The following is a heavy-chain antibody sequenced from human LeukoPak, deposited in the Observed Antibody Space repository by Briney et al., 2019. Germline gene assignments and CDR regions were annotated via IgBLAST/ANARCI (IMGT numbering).Heavy chain of an antibody. D-gene: IGHD2-21*02. J-gene: IGHJ6*02. CDR1: GFTFSNYW. CDR3: SRDSLSSCGGDCYSGLDV. V-gene: IGHV3-74*01. CDR2: IKSDGSST. Sequence: GGSLRLSCAAPGFTFSNYWMHWIRQAPGEALMWVSRIKSDGSSTTYADSVKGRFTISRDNAKNTLYLQMNSLRAEDTAVYYCSRDSLSSCGGDCYSGLDVWGQGTTVTVSS.